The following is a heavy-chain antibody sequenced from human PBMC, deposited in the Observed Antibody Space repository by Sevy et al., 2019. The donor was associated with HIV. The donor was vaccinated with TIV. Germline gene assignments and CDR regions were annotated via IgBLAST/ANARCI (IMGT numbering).Heavy chain of an antibody. CDR2: ISSSSSYI. CDR3: ARDAALSNYYDSSGYPNAFDI. J-gene: IGHJ3*02. V-gene: IGHV3-21*01. D-gene: IGHD3-22*01. CDR1: GFTFSSYS. Sequence: GGSLRLSCAASGFTFSSYSMNWVRPAPGKGLEWVSSISSSSSYIYYADSVKGRFTISRDNAKNSLYLQMNSLRAEDTAVYYCARDAALSNYYDSSGYPNAFDIWGQGTMVTVSS.